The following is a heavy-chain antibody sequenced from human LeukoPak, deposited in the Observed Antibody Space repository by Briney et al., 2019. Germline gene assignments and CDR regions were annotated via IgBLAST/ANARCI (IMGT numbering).Heavy chain of an antibody. CDR3: ARGGCPNYGSGSCWFDP. J-gene: IGHJ5*02. Sequence: ASVTVSFKASGYTFTGYYMHWVRQAPGQGLEWMGWINPNSGGTNYAQEFQGRVTMTRDTSISTAYMELSRLRSDDTAVYYCARGGCPNYGSGSCWFDPWGQGTLVTVSS. D-gene: IGHD3-10*01. V-gene: IGHV1-2*02. CDR2: INPNSGGT. CDR1: GYTFTGYY.